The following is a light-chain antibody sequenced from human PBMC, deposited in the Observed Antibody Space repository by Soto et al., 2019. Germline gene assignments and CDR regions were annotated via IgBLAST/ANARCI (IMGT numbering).Light chain of an antibody. J-gene: IGLJ2*01. Sequence: QSVLTQPPSVSGAPGQKVTISCTGSSSNIGARFDVHWYQQLPGTAPKFLIYGNSNRPSGVPDRFSGSKSGTSASLAITGLQAEDEADYYCQSYDSSLSGVVFGGGTKLTVL. V-gene: IGLV1-40*01. CDR2: GNS. CDR3: QSYDSSLSGVV. CDR1: SSNIGARFD.